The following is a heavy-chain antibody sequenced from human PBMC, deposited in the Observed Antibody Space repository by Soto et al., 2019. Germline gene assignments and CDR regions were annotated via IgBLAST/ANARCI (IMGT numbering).Heavy chain of an antibody. J-gene: IGHJ6*02. V-gene: IGHV4-39*01. Sequence: SETLSLTCTVSGGSVSSSSYSWGWIRQSPWKGLEWIGTIYSSENTYYNPSLLSRVTISVDTSKNEFSVRLSSVTAADTAVYYCARLNGYCISTNCHGYYGMDVWGQGTTVTVSS. CDR2: IYSSENT. D-gene: IGHD2-2*03. CDR3: ARLNGYCISTNCHGYYGMDV. CDR1: GGSVSSSSYS.